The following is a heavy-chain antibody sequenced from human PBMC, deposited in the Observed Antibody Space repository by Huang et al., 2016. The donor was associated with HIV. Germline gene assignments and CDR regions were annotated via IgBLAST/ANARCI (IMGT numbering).Heavy chain of an antibody. CDR2: INPKRGGT. J-gene: IGHJ4*02. D-gene: IGHD6-6*01. V-gene: IGHV1-2*02. CDR1: GYTFTDSN. CDR3: ARDWSFGSSTSPAD. Sequence: QVQLVQSGAEVKNPGASVRVSCKASGYTFTDSNIPWGRQAPGQGLEWMGWINPKRGGTIYAQRFQGRITMTRDTTISTVHMDLRRIQSDDTAVYFCARDWSFGSSTSPADWGQGTLVTVSS.